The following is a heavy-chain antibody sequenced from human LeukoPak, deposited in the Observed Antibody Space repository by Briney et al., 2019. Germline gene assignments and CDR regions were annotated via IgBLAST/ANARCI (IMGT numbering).Heavy chain of an antibody. V-gene: IGHV1-69*13. D-gene: IGHD3-10*01. J-gene: IGHJ4*02. Sequence: GASVKVSCKASGGTFSSYAISWVRQAPGQGLEWMGGIIPIFGTANYAQKFQGRVTITADESTGTAYMELSSLRSEDTAVYYCARVGSGSYQYYFDYWGQGTLVTVSS. CDR2: IIPIFGTA. CDR1: GGTFSSYA. CDR3: ARVGSGSYQYYFDY.